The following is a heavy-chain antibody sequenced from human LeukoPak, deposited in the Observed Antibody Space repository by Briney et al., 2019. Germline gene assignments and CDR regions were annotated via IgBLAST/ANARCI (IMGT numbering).Heavy chain of an antibody. Sequence: PGGSLRLSCAASGFTFSDAWMSWVRHAPGKGLEWVARIKSKTDGGAIDYAAPVRGRFTISRDDSRSTVYLEMSGLKTDDTAVYYCTTRGYSGIVTGSWGQGTLVTVSS. D-gene: IGHD5-12*01. CDR1: GFTFSDAW. J-gene: IGHJ5*02. CDR2: IKSKTDGGAI. V-gene: IGHV3-15*01. CDR3: TTRGYSGIVTGS.